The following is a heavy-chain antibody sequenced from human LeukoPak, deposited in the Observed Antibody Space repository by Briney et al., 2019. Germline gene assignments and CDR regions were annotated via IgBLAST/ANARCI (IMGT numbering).Heavy chain of an antibody. D-gene: IGHD3-3*01. CDR1: GGSFSGYY. CDR2: INHSGST. Sequence: SETLSLTCAVYGGSFSGYYWSWIRQPPGKGLEWIGEINHSGSTNYNPSLKSRVTISVDTSKNQFSLKLSSVTAADTAVYYCARGPLGYCSSSPYYDFWSGYCRNYYYGMDVWGQGTTVTVSS. J-gene: IGHJ6*02. CDR3: ARGPLGYCSSSPYYDFWSGYCRNYYYGMDV. V-gene: IGHV4-34*01.